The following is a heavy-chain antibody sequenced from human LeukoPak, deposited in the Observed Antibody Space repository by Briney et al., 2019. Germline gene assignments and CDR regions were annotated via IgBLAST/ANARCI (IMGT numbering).Heavy chain of an antibody. CDR3: AREGSSGGSCYSFWFDP. Sequence: GGSLRLSCAASGFTFTSYWMSWVRQAPGKGVEWVANMKQDGSEEYYVDSVKGRFTISRDNAKNSLYLQMNSLRAEDTAVYYCAREGSSGGSCYSFWFDPWGQGTLVTVSS. J-gene: IGHJ5*02. CDR2: MKQDGSEE. V-gene: IGHV3-7*01. D-gene: IGHD2-15*01. CDR1: GFTFTSYW.